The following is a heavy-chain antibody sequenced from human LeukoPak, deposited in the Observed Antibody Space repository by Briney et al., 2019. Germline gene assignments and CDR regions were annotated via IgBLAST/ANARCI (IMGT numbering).Heavy chain of an antibody. V-gene: IGHV3-23*01. CDR3: ARELFDFDY. CDR2: ITGSGGST. Sequence: GGSLRLSCAPSGFTFDNFAMTWVRQAPGKGLEWVSEITGSGGSTYYADSVKGRFTIPRDNSKNTLYLQMNSLRAEDTAIYYCARELFDFDYWGQGTLVTVSS. CDR1: GFTFDNFA. D-gene: IGHD3-10*01. J-gene: IGHJ4*02.